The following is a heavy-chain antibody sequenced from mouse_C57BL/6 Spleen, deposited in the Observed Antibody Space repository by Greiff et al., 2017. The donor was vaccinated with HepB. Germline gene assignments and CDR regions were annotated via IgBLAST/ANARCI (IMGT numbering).Heavy chain of an antibody. Sequence: EVQLQQSGPELVKPGASVKISCKASGYSFTDYNMNWVKQSNGKSLEWIGVINPNYGTTSYNQKFKGKATLTVDQSSSTAYMQLNSLTSEDSAVYYCARSDYYGSSYVGYAMDYWGQGTSVTVSS. CDR3: ARSDYYGSSYVGYAMDY. CDR2: INPNYGTT. D-gene: IGHD1-1*01. CDR1: GYSFTDYN. V-gene: IGHV1-39*01. J-gene: IGHJ4*01.